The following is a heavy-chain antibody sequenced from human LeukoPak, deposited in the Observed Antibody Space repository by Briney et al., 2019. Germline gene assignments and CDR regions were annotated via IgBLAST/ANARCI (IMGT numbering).Heavy chain of an antibody. CDR1: GGSISSYY. J-gene: IGHJ4*02. V-gene: IGHV4-59*08. D-gene: IGHD1-26*01. CDR2: IYYSGST. Sequence: SETLSLTCTVSGGSISSYYWSWIRQPPGKGLEWIGYIYYSGSTNYNPSLKSRVTISVDTSKNQFSLKLSSVTAAGTAVYYCARTAGIVGATTFDYWDQGTLVTVSS. CDR3: ARTAGIVGATTFDY.